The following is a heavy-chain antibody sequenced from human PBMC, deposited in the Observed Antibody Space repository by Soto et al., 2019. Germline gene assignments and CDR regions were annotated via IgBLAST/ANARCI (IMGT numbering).Heavy chain of an antibody. CDR1: GFTFSDYY. D-gene: IGHD6-13*01. V-gene: IGHV3-11*04. CDR2: ISSSGSTI. Sequence: PGGSLRLSCAASGFTFSDYYMSWIRQAPGKGLEWVSYISSSGSTIYYADSVKGRFTISRDNAKNSLYLQANSLRAEDTAVYFCARSCSSWNFPHTYWGRGTLVTVSS. CDR3: ARSCSSWNFPHTY. J-gene: IGHJ4*02.